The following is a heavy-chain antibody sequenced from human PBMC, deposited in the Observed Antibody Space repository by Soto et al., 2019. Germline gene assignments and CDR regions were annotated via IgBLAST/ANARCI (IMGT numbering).Heavy chain of an antibody. CDR3: ARDEAIDY. J-gene: IGHJ4*02. CDR2: IMEDGGDQ. Sequence: GGLLGLSCSASGVTFSDSWMSWVRQAPGTGLEWVANIMEDGGDQYYVVSVKGRFSISRDNAKNSLYLQMNSLRAEDTAVYYCARDEAIDYWGQGTLVTVSS. CDR1: GVTFSDSW. V-gene: IGHV3-7*03.